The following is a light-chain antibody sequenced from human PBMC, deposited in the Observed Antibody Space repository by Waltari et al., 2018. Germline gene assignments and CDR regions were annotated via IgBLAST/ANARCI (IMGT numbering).Light chain of an antibody. J-gene: IGKJ4*01. Sequence: NVLTQSPGTVSLSPGERATLSCRASQTVSDSYLAWYQHQPGQAPRLHIYGASSRSTGIPDRFSGSGSVTDFTLTISRLEPEDSAVYFCHLYGSGRTFGGGTKV. CDR3: HLYGSGRT. CDR2: GAS. CDR1: QTVSDSY. V-gene: IGKV3-20*01.